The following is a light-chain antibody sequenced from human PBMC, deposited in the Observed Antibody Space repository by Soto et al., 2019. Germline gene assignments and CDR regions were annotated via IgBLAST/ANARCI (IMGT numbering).Light chain of an antibody. CDR1: QSVSSY. CDR2: DAS. V-gene: IGKV3-11*01. J-gene: IGKJ2*01. Sequence: EIVLTQSPATLSLSPGERATLSCRASQSVSSYLAWYQQKPGQAPRLLIYDASNWATGIPARFSGSGSGTDFTLTISSLEPEDFAVYYCQQRSNWPPYTFGQGTKVEIK. CDR3: QQRSNWPPYT.